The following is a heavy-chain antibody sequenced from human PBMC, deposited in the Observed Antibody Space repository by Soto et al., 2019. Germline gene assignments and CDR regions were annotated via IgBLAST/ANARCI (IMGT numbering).Heavy chain of an antibody. D-gene: IGHD6-13*01. J-gene: IGHJ5*02. Sequence: ASVKVSCKASGYTFTSYGISWVRQAPGQGLERMGWISAYNGNTNYAQKLQGRVTITRDTSASTAYMELSSLRSEDTAVYYCARVGVRYSSSWSVLDWFDPWGQGTLVTVSS. CDR2: ISAYNGNT. CDR3: ARVGVRYSSSWSVLDWFDP. V-gene: IGHV1-18*01. CDR1: GYTFTSYG.